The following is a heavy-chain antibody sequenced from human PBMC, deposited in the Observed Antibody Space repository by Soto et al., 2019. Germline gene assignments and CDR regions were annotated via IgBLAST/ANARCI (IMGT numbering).Heavy chain of an antibody. CDR1: GFTLSGYA. Sequence: EVQLAESGGGLAQPGGSLRLSCAASGFTLSGYAMDWVRQAPGKGLEYVSGISSNGVVTYYANSVQGRFTISRDNSKNTVYLQMGSLRPEDMAVYYCARRARPDFYYMDVWGKGTTVTASS. CDR3: ARRARPDFYYMDV. D-gene: IGHD6-6*01. V-gene: IGHV3-64*01. J-gene: IGHJ6*03. CDR2: ISSNGVVT.